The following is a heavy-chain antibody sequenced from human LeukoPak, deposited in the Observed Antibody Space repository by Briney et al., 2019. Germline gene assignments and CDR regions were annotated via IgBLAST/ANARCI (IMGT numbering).Heavy chain of an antibody. V-gene: IGHV3-7*01. D-gene: IGHD1-26*01. Sequence: GGSLTLSCAVSGFTFNIYWMTWVRQAPGKGLESVANINQDGSEKKYVDSVKGRFTMSRDNAKNSLYLQMNSLRAEGTAVYYCARDGSGDYYRGFYFDYWGRGTLVTVSS. J-gene: IGHJ4*02. CDR3: ARDGSGDYYRGFYFDY. CDR1: GFTFNIYW. CDR2: INQDGSEK.